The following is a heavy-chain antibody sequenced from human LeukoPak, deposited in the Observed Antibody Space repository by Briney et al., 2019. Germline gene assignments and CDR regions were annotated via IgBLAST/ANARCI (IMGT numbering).Heavy chain of an antibody. CDR3: ARVGSNWSNDY. CDR2: ISSSSSSYI. D-gene: IGHD6-13*01. V-gene: IGHV3-21*06. Sequence: GGSLGLSCAASGFTCSSYSMNWVRQAPGKGLEWVSSISSSSSSYIHYADSVKGRFTISRDNAKNSLYLQMNSLRAEDTAVYYCARVGSNWSNDYWGQGTLVTVSS. CDR1: GFTCSSYS. J-gene: IGHJ4*02.